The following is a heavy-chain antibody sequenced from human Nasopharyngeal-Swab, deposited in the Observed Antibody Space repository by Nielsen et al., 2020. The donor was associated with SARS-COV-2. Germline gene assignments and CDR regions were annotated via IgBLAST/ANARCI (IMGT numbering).Heavy chain of an antibody. CDR2: IYYSGST. J-gene: IGHJ6*02. V-gene: IGHV4-39*01. CDR3: ARRITMVRGVIGSYYGMDV. D-gene: IGHD3-10*01. CDR1: GGSFSGYY. Sequence: GSLRLSCAVYGGSFSGYYWGWIRQPPGKGLEWIGSIYYSGSTYYNPSLKSRVTISVDTSKNQFSLKLSSVTAADTAVYYCARRITMVRGVIGSYYGMDVWGQGTTVTVSS.